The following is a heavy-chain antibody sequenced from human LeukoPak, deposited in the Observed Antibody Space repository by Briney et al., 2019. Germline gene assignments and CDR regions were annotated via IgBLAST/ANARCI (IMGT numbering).Heavy chain of an antibody. V-gene: IGHV1-2*02. Sequence: ASVKVSCKASGYTFTGYYMHWVRQAPGQGLEWMGWINPNSGGTNYAQKFQGRVTMTRDTSISTAYMELSRLRSEDTAVYYCARASGRIAARPGDYWGQGTLVTVSS. J-gene: IGHJ4*02. D-gene: IGHD6-6*01. CDR2: INPNSGGT. CDR1: GYTFTGYY. CDR3: ARASGRIAARPGDY.